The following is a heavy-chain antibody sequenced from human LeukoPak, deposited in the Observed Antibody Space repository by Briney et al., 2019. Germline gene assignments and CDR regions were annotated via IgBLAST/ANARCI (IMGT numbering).Heavy chain of an antibody. Sequence: SETLSLTCAVYGGSFSGYYWSWIRQPPGKGLEWIGEINHSGSTNYNPSLKSRVTISVDTSKNQFSLRLSSVTAADTAVYYCARESSGYYLSYYYYYMDVWGKGTTVTVSS. V-gene: IGHV4-34*01. CDR3: ARESSGYYLSYYYYYMDV. CDR2: INHSGST. D-gene: IGHD3-22*01. J-gene: IGHJ6*03. CDR1: GGSFSGYY.